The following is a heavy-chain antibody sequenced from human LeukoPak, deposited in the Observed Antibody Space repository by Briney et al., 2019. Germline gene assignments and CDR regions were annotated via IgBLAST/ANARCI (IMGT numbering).Heavy chain of an antibody. CDR2: ISSSSSYI. D-gene: IGHD3-10*01. CDR1: GFTFSSYS. CDR3: ARAGVLWFGESPDY. J-gene: IGHJ4*02. Sequence: GGSLGLSCAASGFTFSSYSMNWVRQAPGKGLEWVSSISSSSSYIYYADSVKGRFTISRDNTKNSLYLQMNSLRAEDTAVYYCARAGVLWFGESPDYWGQGTLVTVSS. V-gene: IGHV3-21*01.